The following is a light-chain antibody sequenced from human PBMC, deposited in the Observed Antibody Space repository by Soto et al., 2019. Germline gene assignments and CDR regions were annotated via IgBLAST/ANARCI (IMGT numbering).Light chain of an antibody. J-gene: IGLJ1*01. CDR3: SSFTNTITRYA. Sequence: QSALTQPASLSGSPGQSITISCTGTSSDIGAYDYVSWFQHHPGKAPELMIYEVSYRPSGVSNRFSGSKSGDTASLTISGLQAEDEADYYCSSFTNTITRYAFGTGTKVTVL. CDR2: EVS. CDR1: SSDIGAYDY. V-gene: IGLV2-14*01.